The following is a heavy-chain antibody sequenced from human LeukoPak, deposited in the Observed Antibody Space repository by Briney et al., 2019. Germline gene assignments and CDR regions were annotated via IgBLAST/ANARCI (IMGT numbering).Heavy chain of an antibody. Sequence: PSETLSLTCTVSGGSISSSSYYWGWIRQPPGKGLEWIGSIYYSGSTYYNPSLKSRVTISVDTSKNQFSLKLSSVTAADTAVYYCARRVAQLETAYFDYWGQGTLVTVSS. J-gene: IGHJ4*02. CDR1: GGSISSSSYY. V-gene: IGHV4-39*01. CDR3: ARRVAQLETAYFDY. CDR2: IYYSGST. D-gene: IGHD6-13*01.